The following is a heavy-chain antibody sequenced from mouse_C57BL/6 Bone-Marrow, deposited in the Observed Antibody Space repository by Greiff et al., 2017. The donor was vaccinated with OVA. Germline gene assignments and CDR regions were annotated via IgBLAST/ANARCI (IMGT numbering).Heavy chain of an antibody. CDR2: ISDGGSYT. Sequence: EVQRVESGGGLVKPGGSLKLSCAASGFTFSSYAMSWVRQTPEKRLEWVATISDGGSYTYYPDNVKGRVTISRDNAKNNLYLQMSHLKSEDTAMYYCARYGSSSWFAYWGQGTLVTVSA. V-gene: IGHV5-4*01. J-gene: IGHJ3*01. CDR3: ARYGSSSWFAY. CDR1: GFTFSSYA. D-gene: IGHD1-1*01.